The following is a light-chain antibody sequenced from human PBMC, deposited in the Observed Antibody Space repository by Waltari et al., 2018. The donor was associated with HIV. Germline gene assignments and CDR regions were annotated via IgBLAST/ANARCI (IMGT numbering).Light chain of an antibody. Sequence: QSALPQPRSVSGPPGQSVTISCTGSSSDVGGYNYVSLYQQHPTKAPKLTIYDVSERPSGVPDRFSGSKSGNRASLTISGLQAEDEADYYCYSYAGSLLFGGGTKLTVL. V-gene: IGLV2-11*01. CDR2: DVS. J-gene: IGLJ2*01. CDR3: YSYAGSLL. CDR1: SSDVGGYNY.